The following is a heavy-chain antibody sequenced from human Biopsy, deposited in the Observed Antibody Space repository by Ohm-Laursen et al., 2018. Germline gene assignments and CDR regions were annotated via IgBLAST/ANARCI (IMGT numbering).Heavy chain of an antibody. Sequence: GTLSLTCTVSGESMGTYYWSWIRQPPGKVMEWIASIYYSGTTHKNPSLKSRVTISVDTSQGLLSLDLSSVTAADTALYYCARRLVYRVFDSWAKGTLVTVSS. CDR2: IYYSGTT. CDR1: GESMGTYY. J-gene: IGHJ4*02. V-gene: IGHV4-59*08. CDR3: ARRLVYRVFDS. D-gene: IGHD5/OR15-5a*01.